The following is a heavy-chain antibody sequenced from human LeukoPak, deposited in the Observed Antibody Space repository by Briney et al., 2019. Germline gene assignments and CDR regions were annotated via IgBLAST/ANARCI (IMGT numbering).Heavy chain of an antibody. Sequence: PSETLSLTCAVYGGSFSGYYWSWIRQLPGKGLEWIGEINHSGSTNYNPSLKSRVTISVDTSKNQFSLKLSSVTAADTAVYYCARGSRKACSGGSCYLRGHDAFDIWGQGTMVTVSS. D-gene: IGHD2-15*01. CDR3: ARGSRKACSGGSCYLRGHDAFDI. J-gene: IGHJ3*02. V-gene: IGHV4-34*01. CDR1: GGSFSGYY. CDR2: INHSGST.